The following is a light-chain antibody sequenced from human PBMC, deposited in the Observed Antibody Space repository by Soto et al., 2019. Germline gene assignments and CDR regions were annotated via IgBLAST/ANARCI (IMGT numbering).Light chain of an antibody. CDR2: SSS. CDR1: NSNIGTNT. J-gene: IGLJ2*01. Sequence: QSVLTQPPSASGTPGQRVTISCSGSNSNIGTNTVNWYQQLPGTAPKLLFYSSSQRPSGVPDRFSGSKSGTSASLAISGLQSEDEADYYCSTWDDNLDGVVFGGGTKLTVL. CDR3: STWDDNLDGVV. V-gene: IGLV1-44*01.